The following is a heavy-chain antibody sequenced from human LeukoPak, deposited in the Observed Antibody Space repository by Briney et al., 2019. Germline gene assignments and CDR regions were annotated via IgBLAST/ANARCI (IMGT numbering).Heavy chain of an antibody. Sequence: SETLSLTCTVSGDSISGGAFYWGWVRQSPGQGLEWIGSMFYSGSTHFNPSLESRITMSLDTSKNQFSLRLSLMTAADTAIYYCARQGSSPNWFDPWGQGTLVTVSS. J-gene: IGHJ5*02. D-gene: IGHD1-26*01. CDR1: GDSISGGAFY. CDR3: ARQGSSPNWFDP. CDR2: MFYSGST. V-gene: IGHV4-39*01.